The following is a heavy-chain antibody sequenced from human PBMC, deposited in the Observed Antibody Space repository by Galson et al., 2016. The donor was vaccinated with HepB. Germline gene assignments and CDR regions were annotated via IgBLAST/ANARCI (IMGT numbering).Heavy chain of an antibody. J-gene: IGHJ4*02. CDR2: IWYHGYNK. V-gene: IGHV3-33*01. Sequence: SLRHSCAASGFTFSSYGMSWVHQAPGKGLEWVAVIWYHGYNKYYSDSVKGRFTTSRDNSKNTLSLQMNSLRAEDTAVYYCARESRMVRGVITYFFDYWGQGTLVTVSS. CDR1: GFTFSSYG. D-gene: IGHD3-10*01. CDR3: ARESRMVRGVITYFFDY.